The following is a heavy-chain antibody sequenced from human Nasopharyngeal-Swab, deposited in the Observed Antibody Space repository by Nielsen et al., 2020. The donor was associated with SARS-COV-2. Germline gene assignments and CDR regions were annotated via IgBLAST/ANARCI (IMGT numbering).Heavy chain of an antibody. V-gene: IGHV1-46*01. D-gene: IGHD6-13*01. Sequence: ASVKVSCKASGYTFTNYYMHWVRQAPGQGLELMGIINPSGGSTSYAQKFQGRVTMTRDTSTSTVYMELSSLRSEDTAVYYCASTGIAAAGVDYWGQGTLVTVSS. CDR1: GYTFTNYY. J-gene: IGHJ4*02. CDR3: ASTGIAAAGVDY. CDR2: INPSGGST.